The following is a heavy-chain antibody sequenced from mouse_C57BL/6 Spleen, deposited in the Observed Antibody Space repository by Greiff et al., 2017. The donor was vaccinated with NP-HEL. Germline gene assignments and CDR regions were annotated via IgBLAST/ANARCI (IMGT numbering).Heavy chain of an antibody. D-gene: IGHD1-1*01. CDR3: ALLLRPY. CDR2: LGPGSGST. V-gene: IGHV1-77*01. J-gene: IGHJ2*01. Sequence: VKLMESGAELVKPGASVKISCKASGYTFTDYYINWVKPRPGQGLEWIGKLGPGSGSTYYNEKFKGKATLTADKSSSTAYMQLSSLTSEDSAVYFCALLLRPYWGQGTTHTVSS. CDR1: GYTFTDYY.